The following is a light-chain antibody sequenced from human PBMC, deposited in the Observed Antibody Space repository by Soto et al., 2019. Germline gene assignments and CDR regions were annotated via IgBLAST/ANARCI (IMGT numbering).Light chain of an antibody. J-gene: IGKJ1*01. V-gene: IGKV3-20*01. CDR2: DAS. Sequence: EIVLTQSPGTLSLSPGERATLSCRASQSVSSNYLAWYQQKPGQAPRLLIYDASSRATGIPDRFSGSGSETDFPLTISRLEPDDFAVYYCQQYGSSPWTFGQGTKVEIK. CDR1: QSVSSNY. CDR3: QQYGSSPWT.